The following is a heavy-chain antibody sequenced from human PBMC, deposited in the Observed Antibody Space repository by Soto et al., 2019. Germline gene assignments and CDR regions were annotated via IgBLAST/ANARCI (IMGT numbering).Heavy chain of an antibody. J-gene: IGHJ4*02. D-gene: IGHD5-12*01. Sequence: ASVKGACKASGYTITRYGVSWVRQAPGQGLEWMGWISAYNGNTNYAQKLQGRVTMTTDTSTSTAYMELRSLRSDDTAVYYCARGGMATITLDYWGQGTLVTVSS. CDR1: GYTITRYG. V-gene: IGHV1-18*01. CDR3: ARGGMATITLDY. CDR2: ISAYNGNT.